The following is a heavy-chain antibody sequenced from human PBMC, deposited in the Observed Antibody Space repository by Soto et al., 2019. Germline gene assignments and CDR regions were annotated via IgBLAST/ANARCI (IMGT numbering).Heavy chain of an antibody. J-gene: IGHJ6*02. CDR2: INHSGST. Sequence: PSETLSLTCAVYGGSFSGYYWSWIRQPPGKGLEWIGEINHSGSTNYNPSLKSRVTISVDTSKNQFSLKLSSVTAADTAVYYCARRGYDFWSGYPLWVHYGMDVWGQGTTVTVSS. V-gene: IGHV4-34*01. D-gene: IGHD3-3*01. CDR1: GGSFSGYY. CDR3: ARRGYDFWSGYPLWVHYGMDV.